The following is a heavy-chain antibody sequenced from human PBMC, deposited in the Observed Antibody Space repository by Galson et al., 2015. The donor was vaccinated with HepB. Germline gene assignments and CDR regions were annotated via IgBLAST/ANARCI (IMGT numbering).Heavy chain of an antibody. V-gene: IGHV3-11*05. D-gene: IGHD3-22*01. J-gene: IGHJ4*02. CDR1: GFTFSDYY. CDR2: ISSSSSYT. CDR3: ARASRIYYDSSGYLAFDY. Sequence: SLRLSCAASGFTFSDYYMSWIRQAPGKGLEWVSYISSSSSYTNYADSVKGRFTISRDNAKNSLYLQMNSLRAEDTAVYYCARASRIYYDSSGYLAFDYWGQGTLVTVSS.